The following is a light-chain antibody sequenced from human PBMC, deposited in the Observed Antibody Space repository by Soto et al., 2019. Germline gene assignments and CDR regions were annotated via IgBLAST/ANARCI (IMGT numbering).Light chain of an antibody. Sequence: DIHLTQSPSFLSASLGYRFTITFRASQGISSHLAWYQQKPGKAPKLLIYTASTLQSGVPSRFSGSGSGTDFTLTVSSLQPEDFATYYCQQSYSTRITFGQGTRLEIK. CDR3: QQSYSTRIT. CDR1: QGISSH. J-gene: IGKJ5*01. V-gene: IGKV1-9*01. CDR2: TAS.